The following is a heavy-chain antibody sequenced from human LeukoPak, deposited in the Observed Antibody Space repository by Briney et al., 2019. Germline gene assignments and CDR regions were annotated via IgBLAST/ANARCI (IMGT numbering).Heavy chain of an antibody. Sequence: ASVKVSCKASGYTFTSYDINWVRQATGQGLEWMGWMNPNSGNTGYAQKFQGRVTMTRNTSISTAYVELSSLRSEDTAVYYCAIGIAAANYYYYYMDVWGKGTTVTVSS. CDR1: GYTFTSYD. CDR3: AIGIAAANYYYYYMDV. CDR2: MNPNSGNT. D-gene: IGHD6-13*01. V-gene: IGHV1-8*01. J-gene: IGHJ6*03.